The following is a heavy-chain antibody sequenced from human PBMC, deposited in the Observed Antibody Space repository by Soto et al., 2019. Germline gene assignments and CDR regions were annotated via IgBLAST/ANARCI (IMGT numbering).Heavy chain of an antibody. J-gene: IGHJ4*02. V-gene: IGHV1-18*01. D-gene: IGHD6-13*01. CDR2: ISAYNGNT. Sequence: ASVKVSCKASGYTFTSYGISWVRQAPGQGLEWMGWISAYNGNTNYAQKLQGRVTMTTDTSTSTAYMELRSLRSDDTAVYYCAIDLMTGYSRSWYQDYWGQGTLVTVSS. CDR1: GYTFTSYG. CDR3: AIDLMTGYSRSWYQDY.